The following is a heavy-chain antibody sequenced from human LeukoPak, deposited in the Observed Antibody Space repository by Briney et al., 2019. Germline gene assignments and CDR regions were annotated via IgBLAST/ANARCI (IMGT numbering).Heavy chain of an antibody. D-gene: IGHD5-24*01. J-gene: IGHJ4*02. CDR1: GGSLTSGGHF. Sequence: PSQTLSLTCTVSGGSLTSGGHFWTWVRQPPGKGLEWIGYISYTGGTYYNPSLKSRSIILADTSKNQFSLKLSSVTAADTAVYYCASSRDGYRGDYFDYWGQGTLVTVSS. CDR2: ISYTGGT. V-gene: IGHV4-31*03. CDR3: ASSRDGYRGDYFDY.